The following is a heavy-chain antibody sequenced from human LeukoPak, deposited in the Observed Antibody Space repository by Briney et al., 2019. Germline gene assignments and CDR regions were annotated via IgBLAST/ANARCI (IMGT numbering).Heavy chain of an antibody. V-gene: IGHV4-59*01. J-gene: IGHJ5*02. Sequence: SETLSLTWTVSGGSISSYYSSWIRQPPGKGLEWIGYIYYSGSTNYSPSLRGRVTISVDTSKTQFSLKLSSVTAADTAVYYCARLEEDYGDYAASWFDPWGQGTLVTVSS. CDR1: GGSISSYY. CDR2: IYYSGST. CDR3: ARLEEDYGDYAASWFDP. D-gene: IGHD4-17*01.